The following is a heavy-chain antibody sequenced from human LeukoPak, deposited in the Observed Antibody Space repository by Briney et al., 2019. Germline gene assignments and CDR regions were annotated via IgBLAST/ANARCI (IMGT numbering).Heavy chain of an antibody. CDR3: AKRPRIVGDTYSFDP. D-gene: IGHD1-26*01. J-gene: IGHJ5*02. CDR2: ISGSGGST. CDR1: GFTFSSYA. V-gene: IGHV3-23*01. Sequence: GGSLRLSCAASGFTFSSYAMSWVRQAPGKGLEWVSAISGSGGSTYYADSVKGRFTISRDNSKNTLYLQMNSLRAEDTAVYYCAKRPRIVGDTYSFDPWGQGTLVTVSS.